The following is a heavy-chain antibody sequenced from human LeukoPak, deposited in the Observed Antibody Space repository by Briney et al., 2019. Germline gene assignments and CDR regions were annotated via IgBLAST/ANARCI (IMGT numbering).Heavy chain of an antibody. D-gene: IGHD3-9*01. CDR2: RHTSGTT. V-gene: IGHV4-61*02. J-gene: IGHJ6*04. CDR3: ARVYYDISTGYYVDV. Sequence: SETLSLTCTVSGCSLSRGLYHWSWIRQPAGEGPEWIGRRHTSGTTDYNRSHRNRVTISVDTSKNQFTLERSSVSAADTAKYFGARVYYDISTGYYVDVWGRGTPVIISS. CDR1: GCSLSRGLYH.